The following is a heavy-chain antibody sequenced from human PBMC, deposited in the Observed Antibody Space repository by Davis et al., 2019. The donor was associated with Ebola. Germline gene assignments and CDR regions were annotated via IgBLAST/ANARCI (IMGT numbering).Heavy chain of an antibody. CDR3: ARRWLQSSGEFDY. D-gene: IGHD5-24*01. CDR1: GGSISSGGYY. CDR2: IYYSGST. J-gene: IGHJ4*02. Sequence: PSETLSLTCTVSGGSISSGGYYWSWIRQHPGKGLEWIGYIYYSGSTYYNPSLKSRVTISVDTSKNQFSLKLNSVTATDTAVYYCARRWLQSSGEFDYWGQGTLVTVSS. V-gene: IGHV4-31*03.